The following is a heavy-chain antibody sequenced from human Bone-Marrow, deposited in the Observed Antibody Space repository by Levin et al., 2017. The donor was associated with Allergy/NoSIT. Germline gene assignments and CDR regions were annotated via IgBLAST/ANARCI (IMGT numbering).Heavy chain of an antibody. CDR1: GGSISSYY. V-gene: IGHV4-4*07. J-gene: IGHJ6*02. D-gene: IGHD6-13*01. CDR2: IYTSGST. CDR3: ARDRPSSSWYGYYGMDV. Sequence: ESLKISCTVSGGSISSYYWSWIRQPAGKGLEWIGRIYTSGSTNYNPSLKSRVTMSVDTSKNQFSLKLSSVTAADTAVYYCARDRPSSSWYGYYGMDVWGQGTTVTVSS.